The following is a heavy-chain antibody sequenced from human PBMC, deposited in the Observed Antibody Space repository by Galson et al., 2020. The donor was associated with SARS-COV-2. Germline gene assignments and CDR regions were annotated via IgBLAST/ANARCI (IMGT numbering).Heavy chain of an antibody. V-gene: IGHV4-39*01. CDR1: GGSVRSSSNW. CDR2: IDYSGTT. CDR3: ARLYRYYDSSGYPDY. Sequence: SETLSLTCSVSGGSVRSSSNWWAWIRQPTGKGLVWIGSIDYSGTTYYNPSLLSRRTISVNTSENQFSLNLSRVSAADTAVYYCARLYRYYDSSGYPDYWGQGTLVTVSS. D-gene: IGHD3-22*01. J-gene: IGHJ4*02.